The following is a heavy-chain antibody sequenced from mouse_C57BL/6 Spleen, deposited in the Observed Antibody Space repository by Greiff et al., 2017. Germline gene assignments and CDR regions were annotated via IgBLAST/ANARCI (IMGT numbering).Heavy chain of an antibody. CDR1: GYTFTSYW. CDR2: IDANSGGT. J-gene: IGHJ1*03. Sequence: QVQLQQPGAELVKPGASVKLSCKASGYTFTSYWMHWVKQRPGRGLEWIGRIDANSGGTKYNEKFKSKATLTVDKPSSTAYMQLSSLTSEDSAVYYCARDDLYYYGSSYRYFDVWGTGTTVTVSS. V-gene: IGHV1-72*01. CDR3: ARDDLYYYGSSYRYFDV. D-gene: IGHD1-1*01.